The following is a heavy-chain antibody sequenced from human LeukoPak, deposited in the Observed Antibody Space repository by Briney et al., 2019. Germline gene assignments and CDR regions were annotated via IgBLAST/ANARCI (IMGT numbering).Heavy chain of an antibody. CDR1: GLTFRTAG. D-gene: IGHD3-22*01. V-gene: IGHV3-48*02. CDR3: ARDGGYYYDSSGYRY. Sequence: GRTLRLSSAAPGLTFRTAGLNWVRQGPGKGQEWASYRSSSSSKTIYYADSVKGGFTISRDNAKNSLYLQMNSLRDEDTAVYYCARDGGYYYDSSGYRYWGQGTLVTVSS. CDR2: RSSSSSKTI. J-gene: IGHJ4*02.